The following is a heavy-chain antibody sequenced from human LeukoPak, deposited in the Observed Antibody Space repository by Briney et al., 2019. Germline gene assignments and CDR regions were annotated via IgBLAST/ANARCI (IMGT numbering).Heavy chain of an antibody. CDR1: GASISSRDHY. Sequence: SETLSLTCSVSGASISSRDHYWAWIRQSPGKGLEWIGSVYFSGSTYYKASLKSRLTISVDTSKNQFSLTLKSVTAADTSVYYCARGVEMWSYFDSWGQGTPVIVS. CDR3: ARGVEMWSYFDS. CDR2: VYFSGST. D-gene: IGHD2-21*01. V-gene: IGHV4-39*01. J-gene: IGHJ4*02.